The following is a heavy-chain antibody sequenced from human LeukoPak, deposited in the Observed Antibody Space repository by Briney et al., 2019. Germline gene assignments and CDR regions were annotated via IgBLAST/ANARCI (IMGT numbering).Heavy chain of an antibody. J-gene: IGHJ4*02. CDR1: GGSFSGYY. CDR3: ARHAFSSGWSLIDY. CDR2: INHSGST. Sequence: SETLSLTCAVYGGSFSGYYWSWIRQPPGKGLEWIGEINHSGSTNYNPSLKSRVTISVDTSKNQFSLKLSSVTAADTAVYYCARHAFSSGWSLIDYWGQGTLVTVSS. D-gene: IGHD6-19*01. V-gene: IGHV4-34*01.